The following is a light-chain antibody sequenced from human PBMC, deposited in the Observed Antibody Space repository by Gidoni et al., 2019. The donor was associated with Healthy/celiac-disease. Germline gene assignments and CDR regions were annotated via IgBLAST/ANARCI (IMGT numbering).Light chain of an antibody. CDR2: AAS. CDR3: QQSYSTAT. J-gene: IGKJ4*01. Sequence: DIKMNPSPSSLSASVGDRVTITCRASHSSSSYLNWYQQKPGKAPKLLIYAASSLQSGAPSRFSGGGSGTVFTLTISSLQPEYVVTYYCQQSYSTATFGGXTKVEIK. V-gene: IGKV1-39*01. CDR1: HSSSSY.